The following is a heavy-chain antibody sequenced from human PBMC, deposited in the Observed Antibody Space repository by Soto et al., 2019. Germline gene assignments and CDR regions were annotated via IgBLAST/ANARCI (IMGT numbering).Heavy chain of an antibody. V-gene: IGHV3-15*07. CDR2: IKSKTDGGTT. J-gene: IGHJ3*02. D-gene: IGHD3-22*01. Sequence: GGSLRLSCAASGFTFSNAWMNWVRQAPGKGLEWVGRIKSKTDGGTTDYAAPVKGRFTISRDDSKNTLYLQMNSLKTEDTAVYYCTTSPTTYYYDSSGYSGSPAFDIWGQGTMVTVSS. CDR1: GFTFSNAW. CDR3: TTSPTTYYYDSSGYSGSPAFDI.